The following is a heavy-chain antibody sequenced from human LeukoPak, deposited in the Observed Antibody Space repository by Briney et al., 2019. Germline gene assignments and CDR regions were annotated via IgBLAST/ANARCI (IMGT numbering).Heavy chain of an antibody. V-gene: IGHV1-2*02. Sequence: GASVKVSCKASGYTFTGYYMHWVRQAPGQGLEWMGWINPNSGGTNYAQKFQGRVTMTRDTSISTAYMELSRLRSDDAAGYYCARSGAEMATIIDYWGQGTLVTVSS. CDR3: ARSGAEMATIIDY. CDR1: GYTFTGYY. D-gene: IGHD5-24*01. J-gene: IGHJ4*02. CDR2: INPNSGGT.